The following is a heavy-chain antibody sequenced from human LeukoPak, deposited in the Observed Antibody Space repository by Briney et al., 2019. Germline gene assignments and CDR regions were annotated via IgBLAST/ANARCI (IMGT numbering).Heavy chain of an antibody. CDR1: GGTFSSYA. Sequence: SAKVSCKASGGTFSSYAISWVRQAPGQGLEWMGGIIPIFGTANYAQKFQGRVTITADESTSTAYMELSSLRSEDTAVYYCAVHVCSGGSCYSEDYGMDVWGKGTTVTVSS. D-gene: IGHD2-15*01. CDR3: AVHVCSGGSCYSEDYGMDV. CDR2: IIPIFGTA. V-gene: IGHV1-69*01. J-gene: IGHJ6*04.